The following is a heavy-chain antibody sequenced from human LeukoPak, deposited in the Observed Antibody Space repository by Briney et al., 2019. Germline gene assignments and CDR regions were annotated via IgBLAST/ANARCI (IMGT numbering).Heavy chain of an antibody. J-gene: IGHJ4*02. CDR3: ARGREYQLLNFDY. Sequence: GASVKVSCKASGYTFTSYYMHWARQAPGQGLEWMGWINPNSGGTNYAQKFQGRVTMTRDTSISTAYMELSRLRSDDTAVYYCARGREYQLLNFDYWGQGTLVTVSS. CDR1: GYTFTSYY. CDR2: INPNSGGT. V-gene: IGHV1-2*02. D-gene: IGHD2-2*01.